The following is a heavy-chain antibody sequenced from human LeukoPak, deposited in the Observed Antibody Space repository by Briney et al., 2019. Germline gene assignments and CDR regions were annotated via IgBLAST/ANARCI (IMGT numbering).Heavy chain of an antibody. Sequence: GGSLRLSCAASGFIFSSYEMKWVRQAPGKGLEWVSYISSSGSTIYYADSVKGRFTISRDNAKNSLYLQMNSLRAEDTAVYYCARDGYSSSWYPPFDYWGQGTLVTVSS. CDR2: ISSSGSTI. J-gene: IGHJ4*02. CDR3: ARDGYSSSWYPPFDY. CDR1: GFIFSSYE. D-gene: IGHD6-13*01. V-gene: IGHV3-48*03.